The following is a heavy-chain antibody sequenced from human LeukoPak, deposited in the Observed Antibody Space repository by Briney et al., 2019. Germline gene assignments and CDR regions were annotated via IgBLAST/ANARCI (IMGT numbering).Heavy chain of an antibody. D-gene: IGHD3-9*01. J-gene: IGHJ4*02. Sequence: KPSETLSLTCAVYGRSFSGYYWSWIRRPPGKGLEWIGEINHSGSTNYNPSLKSRVTISVDTSKNQFSLKLSSVTAADTAVYYCARGELRYFDWLLRGTYFDYWGQGTLVTVSS. CDR1: GRSFSGYY. CDR2: INHSGST. CDR3: ARGELRYFDWLLRGTYFDY. V-gene: IGHV4-34*01.